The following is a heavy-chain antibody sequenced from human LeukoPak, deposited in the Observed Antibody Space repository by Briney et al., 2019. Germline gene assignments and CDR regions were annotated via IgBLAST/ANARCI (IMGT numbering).Heavy chain of an antibody. V-gene: IGHV3-7*01. CDR3: APQQTYSPYNWFDP. CDR2: IKQNGGEI. CDR1: GFIFNKYW. D-gene: IGHD5-12*01. J-gene: IGHJ5*02. Sequence: PGGSLRLSCAASGFIFNKYWMTWVRQAPGEAPVWVANIKQNGGEIHYLDSVKGRFTISRDNAKNTLYLQMNSLRAEDTAVYYCAPQQTYSPYNWFDPWGQGTLVTVSS.